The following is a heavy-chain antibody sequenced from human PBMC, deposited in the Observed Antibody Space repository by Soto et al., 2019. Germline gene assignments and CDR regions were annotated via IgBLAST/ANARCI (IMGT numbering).Heavy chain of an antibody. CDR2: IKQDGSEE. Sequence: GGSLRLSCAASGFTSGNYWMSWVRQAPGQGLEWVANIKQDGSEEFYVDSVKGRFTISRDNPKNSLYLQMNSLRAEDTAVYYCTRGTDLRFCTGYSCPGMDVGGQGTTVTVS. D-gene: IGHD2-15*01. CDR3: TRGTDLRFCTGYSCPGMDV. J-gene: IGHJ6*02. V-gene: IGHV3-7*03. CDR1: GFTSGNYW.